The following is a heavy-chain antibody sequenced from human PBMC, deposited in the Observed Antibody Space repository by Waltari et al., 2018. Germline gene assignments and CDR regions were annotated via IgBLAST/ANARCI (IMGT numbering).Heavy chain of an antibody. Sequence: EVQLVESGGGLVQPGGSLRLSCAASGFTVSNNYMTWVRQAPGEGLEWVVIVYSGGSTNYADSVKGRFTISRDSSRNTLYLQMNRLTVDDTAIYYCTRDTGDWGQGTLVTVSS. J-gene: IGHJ4*02. CDR3: TRDTGD. CDR1: GFTVSNNY. CDR2: VYSGGST. V-gene: IGHV3-66*02. D-gene: IGHD7-27*01.